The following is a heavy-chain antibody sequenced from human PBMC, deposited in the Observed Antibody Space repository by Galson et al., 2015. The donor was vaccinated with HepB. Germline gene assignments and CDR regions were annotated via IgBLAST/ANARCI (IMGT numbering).Heavy chain of an antibody. V-gene: IGHV3-23*01. CDR3: AKDLGPARGYYYYGMDV. CDR1: GFTFNTYV. J-gene: IGHJ6*02. D-gene: IGHD7-27*01. Sequence: SLRLSCAASGFTFNTYVMSWVRQAPGKGLEWVSAISRSAVSTYYADSVKGRFTISRDNSKNTLYLQMNSLRAEDTAVYYCAKDLGPARGYYYYGMDVWGQGTTVTVSS. CDR2: ISRSAVST.